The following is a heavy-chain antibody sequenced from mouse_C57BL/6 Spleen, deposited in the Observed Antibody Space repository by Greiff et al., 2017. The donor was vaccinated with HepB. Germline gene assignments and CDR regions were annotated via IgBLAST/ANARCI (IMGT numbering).Heavy chain of an antibody. CDR1: GYTFTDYN. J-gene: IGHJ1*03. CDR3: ARDGIHYYGYFDV. Sequence: VQLQQSGPELVKPGASVKIPCKASGYTFTDYNMDWVKQSHGKSLEWIGDINPNNGGTIYNQKFKGKATLTVDKSSSTAYMELRSLTSEDTAVYYCARDGIHYYGYFDVWGTGTTVTVSS. V-gene: IGHV1-18*01. D-gene: IGHD1-2*01. CDR2: INPNNGGT.